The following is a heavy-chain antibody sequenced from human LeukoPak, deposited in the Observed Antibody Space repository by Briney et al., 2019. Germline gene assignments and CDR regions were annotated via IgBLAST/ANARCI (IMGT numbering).Heavy chain of an antibody. Sequence: PSETLSLTCTVSGGSVSRGSYYWSWTRQPPGKGLEWIGYIHHSGTTNYSPSLKSRVAISVDTSNNQFSLKLSSVTAADTAVYYCARHFDHVGSGIYEYWGQGTLVTVSS. V-gene: IGHV4-61*01. CDR2: IHHSGTT. CDR1: GGSVSRGSYY. J-gene: IGHJ4*02. CDR3: ARHFDHVGSGIYEY. D-gene: IGHD3-10*01.